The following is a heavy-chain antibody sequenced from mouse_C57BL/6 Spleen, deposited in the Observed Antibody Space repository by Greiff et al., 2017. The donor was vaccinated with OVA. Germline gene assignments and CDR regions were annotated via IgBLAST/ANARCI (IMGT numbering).Heavy chain of an antibody. V-gene: IGHV5-17*01. J-gene: IGHJ4*01. CDR3: ARRYPHYCAMDY. CDR2: ISSGSSTI. CDR1: GFTFSAYG. Sequence: EVQLVESGGGLVKPGGSLKLSCAASGFTFSAYGMHWVRQAPEKGLEWVAYISSGSSTIYYADTVKGRFTISRDNAKNTLFLQMTSLRSEDTAMYYCARRYPHYCAMDYWGQGTSVTVSS. D-gene: IGHD2-12*01.